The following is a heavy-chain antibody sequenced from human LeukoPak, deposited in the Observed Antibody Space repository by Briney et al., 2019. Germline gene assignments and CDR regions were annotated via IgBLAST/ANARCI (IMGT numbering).Heavy chain of an antibody. V-gene: IGHV3-33*01. J-gene: IGHJ1*01. CDR2: IWNDGSNK. CDR3: ARDSDTVTTDLTSEYFQH. CDR1: GFTFSNYG. Sequence: GGSLRLSCAASGFTFSNYGMHWVRQAPGKGLEWVAAIWNDGSNKYYVDSVKGRFTISRDNSKSTLYLEMNSLRAEDTAVYYCARDSDTVTTDLTSEYFQHWGQGTLVTVSS. D-gene: IGHD4-11*01.